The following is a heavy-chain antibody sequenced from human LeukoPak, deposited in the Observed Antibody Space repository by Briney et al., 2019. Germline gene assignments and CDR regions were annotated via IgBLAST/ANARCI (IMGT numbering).Heavy chain of an antibody. CDR2: ISGSGGST. Sequence: GGSLRLSCAASGFTFSIYAMSWVRQAPGKGLEWVSAISGSGGSTYYADSVKGRFTISRDNSKNTLYLQMNSLRAEDTAVYYCAKDFSSLVLLTFDYWGQGTLVTVSS. CDR1: GFTFSIYA. V-gene: IGHV3-23*01. D-gene: IGHD2-21*02. CDR3: AKDFSSLVLLTFDY. J-gene: IGHJ4*02.